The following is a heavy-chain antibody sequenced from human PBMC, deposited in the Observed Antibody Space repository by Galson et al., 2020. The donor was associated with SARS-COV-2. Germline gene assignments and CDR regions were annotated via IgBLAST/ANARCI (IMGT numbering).Heavy chain of an antibody. J-gene: IGHJ4*02. V-gene: IGHV3-30*04. CDR3: ARGYSGSYYYFDY. D-gene: IGHD1-26*01. CDR1: GFTFSSYA. CDR2: ISYDGSNK. Sequence: QAGGSLRLSCAASGFTFSSYAMHWVRQAPGKGLEWVAVISYDGSNKYYADSVKGRFTISRDNSKNTLYLQMNSLRAEDTAVYYCARGYSGSYYYFDYWGQGTLVTVS.